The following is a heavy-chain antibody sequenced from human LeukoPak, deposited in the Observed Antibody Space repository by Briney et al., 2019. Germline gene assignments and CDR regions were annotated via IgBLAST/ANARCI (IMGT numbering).Heavy chain of an antibody. CDR2: ISAYNGNT. J-gene: IGHJ3*02. V-gene: IGHV1-18*01. D-gene: IGHD6-6*01. Sequence: ASVKVSCKASGYTFTSYGISWVRQAPGQGLEWMGWISAYNGNTNYAQKLQGRVTMTTDTSTSTAYMELRSLRSDDTAVYYCARDRDSSSSFDAFDIWGQGTMVTVSS. CDR3: ARDRDSSSSFDAFDI. CDR1: GYTFTSYG.